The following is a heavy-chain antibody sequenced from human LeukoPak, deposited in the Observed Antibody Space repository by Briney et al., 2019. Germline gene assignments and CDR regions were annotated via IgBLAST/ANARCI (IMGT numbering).Heavy chain of an antibody. CDR3: TLIQGWGSGSYYLDY. J-gene: IGHJ4*02. Sequence: GGSLRLSCAASRFSISNDWMSWVRQAPGKGLEWVGRVKSRGAGETTDYAAPVKGRFTISRDDSKNTLYLQMNSLKTEDTAVYYCTLIQGWGSGSYYLDYWGQGTLVTVSS. CDR1: RFSISNDW. V-gene: IGHV3-15*01. CDR2: VKSRGAGETT. D-gene: IGHD3-10*01.